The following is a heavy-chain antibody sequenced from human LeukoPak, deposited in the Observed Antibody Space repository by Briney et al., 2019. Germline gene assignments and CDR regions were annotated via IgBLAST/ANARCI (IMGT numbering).Heavy chain of an antibody. J-gene: IGHJ4*02. V-gene: IGHV3-23*01. D-gene: IGHD5-12*01. CDR3: ARGSVLVATHDY. CDR2: ISASGGST. CDR1: GFPVSSNY. Sequence: GGSLRLSCAASGFPVSSNYMSWVRQAPRKGLEWVSAISASGGSTYYADSVKGRFTISRDNSKNTLYLQMNSLRVEDTAVYYCARGSVLVATHDYWGQGTLVSVSS.